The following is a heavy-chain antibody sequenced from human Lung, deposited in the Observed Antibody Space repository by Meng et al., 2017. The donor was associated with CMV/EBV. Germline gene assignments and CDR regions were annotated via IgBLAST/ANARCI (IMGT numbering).Heavy chain of an antibody. V-gene: IGHV3-23*01. D-gene: IGHD3-16*01. J-gene: IGHJ5*02. CDR2: ITKEGTT. CDR1: GITFSDFA. Sequence: VELLESGGGLLKPGGFLRPSCASYGITFSDFAMTWVRQVPGQGLEWVSIITKEGTTYYAESVKGRFSITRDNFKNTVYVDMKTLRAEDTALYYCAMGSDAYAWGQGTLVTVSS. CDR3: AMGSDAYA.